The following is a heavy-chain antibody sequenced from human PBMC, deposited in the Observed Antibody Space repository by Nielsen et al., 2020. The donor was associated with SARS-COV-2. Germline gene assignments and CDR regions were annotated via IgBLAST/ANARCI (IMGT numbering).Heavy chain of an antibody. J-gene: IGHJ6*02. CDR3: ARDSGYSYGAPYYYYGMDV. CDR2: IYPGDSDT. Sequence: GESLKISCKGSGYSFTSYWIGWVRQMPGKGLEWVGIIYPGDSDTRYSPSFQGQVTISADKSISTAYLQWSSLKASDTAMYYCARDSGYSYGAPYYYYGMDVWGQGTTVTVSS. D-gene: IGHD5-18*01. CDR1: GYSFTSYW. V-gene: IGHV5-51*01.